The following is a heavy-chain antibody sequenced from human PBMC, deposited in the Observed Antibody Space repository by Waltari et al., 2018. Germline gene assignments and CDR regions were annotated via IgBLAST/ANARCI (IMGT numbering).Heavy chain of an antibody. Sequence: QVQLQESGPGLVKPSQTLSLTCTVSGGSISSGGYYWSWTRQYPGKGLEWIGYIDYSGSTLYNPSLKVRVTISGDTSQNQFSLKLSSVTAADTAVYYCASWMGWFDPWGQGTLVTVSS. D-gene: IGHD2-2*03. CDR2: IDYSGST. CDR3: ASWMGWFDP. J-gene: IGHJ5*02. CDR1: GGSISSGGYY. V-gene: IGHV4-31*03.